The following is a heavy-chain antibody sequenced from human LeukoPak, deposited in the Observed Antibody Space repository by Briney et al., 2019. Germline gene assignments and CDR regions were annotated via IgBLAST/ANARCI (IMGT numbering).Heavy chain of an antibody. J-gene: IGHJ4*02. CDR2: IKQDGSEK. Sequence: QAGGSLRLSCAASGFTFSSYWMSWVRQAPGKGLEWVANIKQDGSEKYYVDSVKGRFTISRDNAKNSLYLQMNSLRAEDTAVYYCARDRRYCSGGSCSPYPPAYWGQGTLVTVSS. V-gene: IGHV3-7*01. CDR1: GFTFSSYW. CDR3: ARDRRYCSGGSCSPYPPAY. D-gene: IGHD2-15*01.